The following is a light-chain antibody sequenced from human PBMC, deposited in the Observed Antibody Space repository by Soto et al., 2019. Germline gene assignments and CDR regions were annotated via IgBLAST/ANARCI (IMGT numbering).Light chain of an antibody. V-gene: IGLV2-11*01. J-gene: IGLJ1*01. CDR1: SNDVGGYHY. Sequence: QSALTQPRSVSGSPGQSVTISCTGTSNDVGGYHYVSWYQHHPGKAPKLVIFDVNRRPSGVPHRFSGSKSDNTASLTISGLQAEDEADYYCSSYTSSDSVYVFGSGTKVTVL. CDR3: SSYTSSDSVYV. CDR2: DVN.